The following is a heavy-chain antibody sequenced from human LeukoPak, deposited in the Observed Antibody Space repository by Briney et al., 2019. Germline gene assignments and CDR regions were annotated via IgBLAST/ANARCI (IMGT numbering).Heavy chain of an antibody. V-gene: IGHV3-23*01. J-gene: IGHJ4*02. CDR3: AKRGVVIRVILVGFHKEAYYFDS. CDR2: IIDRGGRT. CDR1: GITLSNYV. D-gene: IGHD3-22*01. Sequence: GGSLRLSCAVSGITLSNYVMSWVRQAPGKGLEWVAGIIDRGGRTNYAGSVKGRFTISRDNPKNTLYLQMNSLRAEDTAVYFCAKRGVVIRVILVGFHKEAYYFDSWGQGALVTVSS.